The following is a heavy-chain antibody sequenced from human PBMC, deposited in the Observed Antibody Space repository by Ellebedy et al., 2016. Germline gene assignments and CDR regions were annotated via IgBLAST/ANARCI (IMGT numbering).Heavy chain of an antibody. V-gene: IGHV3-7*03. CDR3: ARRRGSYSFDY. CDR1: GFTFSRYA. Sequence: GESLKISCAASGFTFSRYAVTWVRQAPGKGLEWVATIQQDGSEKYYVDSVKGRFTISRDNAKNSLYLQMSSLRVEDTAVYYCARRRGSYSFDYWGQGILVTVSS. J-gene: IGHJ4*02. CDR2: IQQDGSEK. D-gene: IGHD1-26*01.